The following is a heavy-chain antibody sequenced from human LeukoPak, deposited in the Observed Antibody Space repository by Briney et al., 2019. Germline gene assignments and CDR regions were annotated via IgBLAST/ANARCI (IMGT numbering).Heavy chain of an antibody. CDR2: INPNSGGT. CDR3: ASYIPSSEGGFDAFDI. J-gene: IGHJ3*02. Sequence: GASVKVSCKASGYTFTGYYMHWVRQAPGQGLEWMGWINPNSGGTNYAQKFQGRVTMTRDTSISTAYMELSRLRSDDTAVYYCASYIPSSEGGFDAFDIWGQGTMVTVSS. D-gene: IGHD6-13*01. CDR1: GYTFTGYY. V-gene: IGHV1-2*02.